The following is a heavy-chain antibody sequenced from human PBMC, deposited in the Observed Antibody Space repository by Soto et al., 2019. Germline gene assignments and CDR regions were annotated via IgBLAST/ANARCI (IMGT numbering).Heavy chain of an antibody. CDR2: INAGNGNT. J-gene: IGHJ3*02. V-gene: IGHV1-3*01. D-gene: IGHD2-15*01. CDR3: AGWGYCSGGSCLGHLDAFDI. CDR1: GYTFTSYA. Sequence: QVQLVQSGAEVKKPGASVKVSCKASGYTFTSYAMHWVRQAPGQRLEWMGWINAGNGNTKYSQKFQGRVTITRDTSASTAYMELSSLRSEDTAVYYCAGWGYCSGGSCLGHLDAFDIWGQGTMVTVSS.